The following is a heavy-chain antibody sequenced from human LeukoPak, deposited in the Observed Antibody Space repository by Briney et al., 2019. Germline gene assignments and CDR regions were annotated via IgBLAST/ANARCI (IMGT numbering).Heavy chain of an antibody. CDR3: AKDLTYYDSGGSGPDY. CDR1: GFTFSSYG. CDR2: IWYYGSNK. V-gene: IGHV3-33*06. D-gene: IGHD3-22*01. J-gene: IGHJ4*02. Sequence: GGSLRLSCAASGFTFSSYGMHWVRQAPGKGLEWVAVIWYYGSNKYYADSVKGRFTISRDNSKNTLYLQMNSLRPENTAVYYCAKDLTYYDSGGSGPDYWGQGTLVTVSS.